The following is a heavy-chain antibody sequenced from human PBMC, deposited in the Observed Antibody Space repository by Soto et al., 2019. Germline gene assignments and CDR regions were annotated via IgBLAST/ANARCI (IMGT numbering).Heavy chain of an antibody. V-gene: IGHV1-18*01. Sequence: QVQLVQSGAEVKKPGSSVKVSCKASGGTFTTYIITWVRQAPGQGLEWMGWIRAYNGDTTYPQKVQGRVTMTMETSTSTAYMELRSLRSDDTAVYYCARIAAESDFAMDVWGQGTTVTVSS. D-gene: IGHD6-25*01. J-gene: IGHJ6*02. CDR2: IRAYNGDT. CDR3: ARIAAESDFAMDV. CDR1: GGTFTTYI.